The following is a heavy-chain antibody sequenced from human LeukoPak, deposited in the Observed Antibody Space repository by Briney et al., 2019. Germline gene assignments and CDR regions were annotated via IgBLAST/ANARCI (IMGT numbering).Heavy chain of an antibody. CDR3: ARVSSGWYEWHWFDP. D-gene: IGHD6-19*01. CDR2: IYYSGST. CDR1: GGSISSSSYY. Sequence: PSETLSLTCTVSGGSISSSSYYWGWIRQPPGKGLEWIGSIYYSGSTHYNPSLKSRVTISVDTSKNQFSLKLSSVTAADTAVYYCARVSSGWYEWHWFDPWGQGTLVTVSS. J-gene: IGHJ5*02. V-gene: IGHV4-39*01.